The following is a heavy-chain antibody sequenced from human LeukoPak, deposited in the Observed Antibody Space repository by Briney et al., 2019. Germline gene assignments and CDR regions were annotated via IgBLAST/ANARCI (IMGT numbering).Heavy chain of an antibody. V-gene: IGHV3-7*01. CDR2: IKQDGSEK. CDR3: ARGSGSYYGYFDY. J-gene: IGHJ4*02. D-gene: IGHD1-26*01. Sequence: GGSLRLSCAASGFTFSSYWMSWVRQAPGKGLEWVANIKQDGSEKYYVDSVKGRFTNSRDNAKNSLYLQMNSLRAEDTAVYYCARGSGSYYGYFDYWGQGTLVTVSS. CDR1: GFTFSSYW.